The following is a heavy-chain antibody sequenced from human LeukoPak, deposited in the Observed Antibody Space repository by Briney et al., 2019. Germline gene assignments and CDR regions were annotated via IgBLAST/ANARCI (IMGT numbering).Heavy chain of an antibody. CDR2: ISGTSGST. V-gene: IGHV3-23*01. J-gene: IGHJ4*02. D-gene: IGHD1-26*01. CDR3: AKLVGAPGH. CDR1: GVTLSSYG. Sequence: GGSLRLSCAASGVTLSSYGMSWVRQAPGKGLEWVSTISGTSGSTYYADSVKGRFTISRDNSKNTLFLQMNSLRVDDTAVYYCAKLVGAPGHWGQGTLVTDSS.